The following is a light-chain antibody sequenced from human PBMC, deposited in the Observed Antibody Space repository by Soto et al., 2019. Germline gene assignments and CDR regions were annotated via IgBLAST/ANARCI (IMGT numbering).Light chain of an antibody. CDR1: SSNIGTGYD. J-gene: IGLJ1*01. Sequence: SALTQPPSVSGAPGQRVTISCTGSSSNIGTGYDVHWYQQLPGTAPKLLIYGNTNRPSGVPDRFSGSKSGTSASLAISGLQAEDEADYYSAAWDDTLKRYDFLTGT. V-gene: IGLV1-40*01. CDR3: AAWDDTLKRYD. CDR2: GNT.